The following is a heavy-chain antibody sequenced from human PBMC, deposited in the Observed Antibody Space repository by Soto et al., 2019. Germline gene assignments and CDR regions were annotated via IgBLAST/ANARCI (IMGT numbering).Heavy chain of an antibody. D-gene: IGHD6-19*01. V-gene: IGHV4-61*05. CDR3: ARGFAIGWYTYFFDL. CDR1: GGSISSSSYH. Sequence: SETLSLTCTVSGGSISSSSYHWGWIRQPPGKGLEWIGYLYYTGSTHYNPSLKSRVTMSVDTSKNQFSLKLNSVTAADTAVYYCARGFAIGWYTYFFDLWGQGPLVTVSS. CDR2: LYYTGST. J-gene: IGHJ4*02.